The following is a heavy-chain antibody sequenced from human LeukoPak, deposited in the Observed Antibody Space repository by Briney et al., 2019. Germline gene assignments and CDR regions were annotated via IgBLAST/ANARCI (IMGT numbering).Heavy chain of an antibody. D-gene: IGHD3-10*01. CDR1: GGSINSGSYY. Sequence: SETLSLTRTVSGGSINSGSYYWSWIRQPAGKGLEWIGRIFATGSTNFNPSLKSRLTISVDTSKNQFSLQLSSVTAADTAVYYCARVRNYYASGIYYYYYMDVWGKGTTVTVSS. V-gene: IGHV4-61*02. CDR3: ARVRNYYASGIYYYYYMDV. CDR2: IFATGST. J-gene: IGHJ6*03.